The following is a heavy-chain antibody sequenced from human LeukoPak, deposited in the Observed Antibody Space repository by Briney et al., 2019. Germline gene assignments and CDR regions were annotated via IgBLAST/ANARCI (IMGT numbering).Heavy chain of an antibody. J-gene: IGHJ1*01. CDR2: IIPIFGIA. Sequence: ASVKVSCKASGGTFSSYAISWVRQAPGQGLEWMGRIIPIFGIANYAQKFQGRVTITADKSTSTAYMELSGLRSEDTAVYYCARAYCGGDCYSGYFQHWGQGTLVTVSS. CDR1: GGTFSSYA. D-gene: IGHD2-21*02. CDR3: ARAYCGGDCYSGYFQH. V-gene: IGHV1-69*04.